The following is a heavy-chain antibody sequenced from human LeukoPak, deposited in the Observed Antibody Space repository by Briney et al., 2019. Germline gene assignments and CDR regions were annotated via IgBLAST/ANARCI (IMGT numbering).Heavy chain of an antibody. CDR2: INPNSGGR. CDR3: ARDGHCSSTTCAQFDY. V-gene: IGHV1-2*04. Sequence: ASVKVSCKASGYTFTGYYMHWVRQAPGQGLEWMGWINPNSGGRNYAQKFQGWVTMTRDTSISTAYMELSRLRSDDTAVYYCARDGHCSSTTCAQFDYWGQGALVTVSS. J-gene: IGHJ4*02. CDR1: GYTFTGYY. D-gene: IGHD2-2*03.